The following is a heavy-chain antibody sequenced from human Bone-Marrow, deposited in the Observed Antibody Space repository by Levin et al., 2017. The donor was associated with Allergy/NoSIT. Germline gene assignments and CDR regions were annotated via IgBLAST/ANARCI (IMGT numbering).Heavy chain of an antibody. CDR1: GTSISNFY. CDR3: ACIRSGRYYGMSV. CDR2: VSYSGST. J-gene: IGHJ6*02. Sequence: SETLSLTCTVSGTSISNFYWNWIRQSPGRGLEWIGYVSYSGSTDYNPSLKSRVTISQDTSKNQFSLKLTSVTAADTAIYYCACIRSGRYYGMSVWGQGTTVTVSS. D-gene: IGHD3-10*01. V-gene: IGHV4-59*01.